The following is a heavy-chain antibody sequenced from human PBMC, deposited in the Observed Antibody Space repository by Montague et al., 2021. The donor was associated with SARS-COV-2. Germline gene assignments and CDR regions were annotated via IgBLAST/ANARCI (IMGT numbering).Heavy chain of an antibody. CDR2: XYWDSDV. CDR3: ARGRRHIVPPNCLDP. Sequence: PALVKPTQTLTLTCTLSGFSLTSFGEAVGWVRQSPGKALEWLALXYWDSDVRFRPSLKSRLTITKDVPKNQVVLTMINMDPVDTATYFCARGRRHIVPPNCLDPWGQGILVTVSS. V-gene: IGHV2-5*02. D-gene: IGHD3-16*02. J-gene: IGHJ5*02. CDR1: GFSLTSFGEA.